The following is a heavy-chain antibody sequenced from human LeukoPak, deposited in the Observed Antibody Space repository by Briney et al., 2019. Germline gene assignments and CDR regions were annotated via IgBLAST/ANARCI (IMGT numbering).Heavy chain of an antibody. CDR2: IIPIFGTA. J-gene: IGHJ3*02. CDR3: ARDADIVVVPAALPGAFDI. Sequence: GASVKVSCKASGGTFSSYAISWVRQAPGQGLEWMGGIIPIFGTANYAQKFQGRVTITTDESTSTAYMELSSLRSEDTAVYYCARDADIVVVPAALPGAFDIWGQGTMVTVSS. V-gene: IGHV1-69*05. D-gene: IGHD2-2*01. CDR1: GGTFSSYA.